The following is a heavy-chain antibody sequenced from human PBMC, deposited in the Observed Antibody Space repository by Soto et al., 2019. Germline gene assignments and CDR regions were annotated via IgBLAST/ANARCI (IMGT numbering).Heavy chain of an antibody. V-gene: IGHV1-69*01. CDR1: GGSFNRHT. CDR2: IIPIFGTA. Sequence: QVQLVQSGAEVRKPGSSVRVSCKASGGSFNRHTISWVRQAPGQGLEWMGGIIPIFGTANHAQKFQGRVTIIADESTSTVYMELSSLRSDDTAVYYCARDQVGATGDYWGQGTLVTVSS. D-gene: IGHD1-26*01. CDR3: ARDQVGATGDY. J-gene: IGHJ4*02.